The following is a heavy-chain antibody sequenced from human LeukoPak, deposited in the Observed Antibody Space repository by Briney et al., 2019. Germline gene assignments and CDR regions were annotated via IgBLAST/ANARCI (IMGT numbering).Heavy chain of an antibody. Sequence: GGSLRLSCATSGFTFSIYAMSWVRQAPGKGLEWVSAISGSGGSTYYADSVKGRFTISRHNSKNTLYLQMNSLRAEDTAVYYCANYYVWGSYRSYYFDYWGQGTLVTVSS. CDR2: ISGSGGST. CDR1: GFTFSIYA. D-gene: IGHD3-16*02. CDR3: ANYYVWGSYRSYYFDY. V-gene: IGHV3-23*01. J-gene: IGHJ4*02.